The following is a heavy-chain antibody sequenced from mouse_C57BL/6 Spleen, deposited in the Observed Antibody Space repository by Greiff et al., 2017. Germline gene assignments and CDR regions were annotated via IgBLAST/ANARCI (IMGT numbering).Heavy chain of an antibody. CDR3: AKVLQITTLVGY. J-gene: IGHJ2*01. D-gene: IGHD1-1*01. CDR1: GYTFTSYW. CDR2: IHPNSGST. V-gene: IGHV1-64*01. Sequence: VQLQQPGAELVKPGASVKLSCKASGYTFTSYWMHWVKQRPGQGLEWIGMIHPNSGSTNYNEKFKSKATLTVDKSSSTAYMQLSSLTSEDSAVYYCAKVLQITTLVGYWGQGTTLTVSS.